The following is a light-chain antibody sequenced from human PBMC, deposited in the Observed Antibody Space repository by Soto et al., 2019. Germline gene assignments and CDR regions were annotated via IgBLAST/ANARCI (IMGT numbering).Light chain of an antibody. V-gene: IGKV3-20*01. Sequence: EIVLTQSPGTLSLSPGERATLACRASQSVSSSYSAWYQQKPGQAPRLLIYGASSRATAIPDRFSGSGSGTDFTLTISRVEPEDFAVYYCQQYGSSPWTSGQGTTVEIK. J-gene: IGKJ1*01. CDR1: QSVSSSY. CDR3: QQYGSSPWT. CDR2: GAS.